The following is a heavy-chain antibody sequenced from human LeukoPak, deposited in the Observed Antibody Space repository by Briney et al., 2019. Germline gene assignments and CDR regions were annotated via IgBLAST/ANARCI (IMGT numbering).Heavy chain of an antibody. CDR1: GGTFSSYA. V-gene: IGHV1-69*04. Sequence: SVKVSCKASGGTFSSYAISWVRQAPGQGLEWMGRIIPILGIANYAQKFQGRVTITADKSTSTAYMELSSLRSEDTAVYYCARAVWIGELLGSWGVDYWGQGTLVTVSS. CDR2: IIPILGIA. D-gene: IGHD3-10*01. CDR3: ARAVWIGELLGSWGVDY. J-gene: IGHJ4*02.